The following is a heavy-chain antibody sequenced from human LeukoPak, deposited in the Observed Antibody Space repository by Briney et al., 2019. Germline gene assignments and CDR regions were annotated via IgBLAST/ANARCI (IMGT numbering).Heavy chain of an antibody. CDR1: GYTFTSSD. CDR2: MDGSSGKT. CDR3: ARLYYYASSGYDALDI. D-gene: IGHD3-22*01. V-gene: IGHV1-8*01. Sequence: ASVKVSCKTSGYTFTSSDINWVRQATGQGLEWMGGMDGSSGKTAYAQKFLGRVTITRNTSISTAYMELSSLTSEDTAVYYCARLYYYASSGYDALDIWGQGTLVTVSS. J-gene: IGHJ3*02.